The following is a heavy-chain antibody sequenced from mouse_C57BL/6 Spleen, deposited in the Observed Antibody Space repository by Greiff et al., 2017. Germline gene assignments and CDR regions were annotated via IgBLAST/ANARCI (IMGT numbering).Heavy chain of an antibody. J-gene: IGHJ2*01. CDR2: IRNKANGYTT. V-gene: IGHV7-3*01. Sequence: EVKVVESGGGLVQPGGSLSLSCAASGFTFTDYYMSWVRQPPGKALEWLGFIRNKANGYTTEYSASVKGRFTISRDNSQSILYLQMNALRAEDSATYYCARCSLITTVVGYFDCWGQGTTLTAAS. CDR3: ARCSLITTVVGYFDC. D-gene: IGHD1-1*01. CDR1: GFTFTDYY.